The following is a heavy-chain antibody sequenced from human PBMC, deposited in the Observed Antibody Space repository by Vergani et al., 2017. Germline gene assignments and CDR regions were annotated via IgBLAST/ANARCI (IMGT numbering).Heavy chain of an antibody. Sequence: VQLVESGGGLVKPGGSLRLSCAASGFTFSSYAMHWVRQAPGKGLEWVAVISYDGSNKYYADSVKGRFTISRDNSKNTLYLQMNSLRAEDTAVYYCAKARDPNCKGGNCYSYYYGLDLWGQGTTVTVSS. CDR1: GFTFSSYA. CDR3: AKARDPNCKGGNCYSYYYGLDL. V-gene: IGHV3-30-3*01. CDR2: ISYDGSNK. D-gene: IGHD2-21*01. J-gene: IGHJ6*02.